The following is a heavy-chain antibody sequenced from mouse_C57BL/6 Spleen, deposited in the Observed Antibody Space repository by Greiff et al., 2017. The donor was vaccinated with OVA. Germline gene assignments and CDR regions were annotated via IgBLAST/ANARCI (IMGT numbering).Heavy chain of an antibody. J-gene: IGHJ2*01. Sequence: QVQLKQSGPELVKPGASVKISCKASGYAFSSSWMNWVKQRPGKGLEWIGRIYPGDGDTNYNGKFKGKATLTADKSSSTAYMQLSSLTSEDSAVYFCARSDYYGSSYDWGQGTTLTVSS. V-gene: IGHV1-82*01. CDR3: ARSDYYGSSYD. CDR2: IYPGDGDT. D-gene: IGHD1-1*01. CDR1: GYAFSSSW.